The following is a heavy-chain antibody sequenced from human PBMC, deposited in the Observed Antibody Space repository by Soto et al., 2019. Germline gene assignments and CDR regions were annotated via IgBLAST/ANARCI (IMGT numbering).Heavy chain of an antibody. V-gene: IGHV3-30*18. CDR2: ISYDGSNK. CDR3: AKDPIIGWHGYYHDVMAV. D-gene: IGHD6-19*01. CDR1: GFTFSSYG. Sequence: GGSLRLSCAASGFTFSSYGMHWVRQAPGKGLEWVAVISYDGSNKYYADSVKGRFTISRDNSKNTLYLQMNSLRAEDTAVYYCAKDPIIGWHGYYHDVMAVSGQGSKDIGSS. J-gene: IGHJ6*02.